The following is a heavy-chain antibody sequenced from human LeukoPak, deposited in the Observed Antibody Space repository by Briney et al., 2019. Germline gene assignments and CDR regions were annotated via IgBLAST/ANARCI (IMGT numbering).Heavy chain of an antibody. D-gene: IGHD1-14*01. CDR1: GGSISSYY. V-gene: IGHV4-59*12. J-gene: IGHJ3*01. CDR3: ARENSPEAFDF. Sequence: PSETLSLTCTVSGGSISSYYWSWIRQPPGKGLEWIGYIYYSGGSQYNPSLKSRLTISVDPSKNQFSLQLSSVTAADTAVYYCARENSPEAFDFWGQGRMVIVSS. CDR2: IYYSGGS.